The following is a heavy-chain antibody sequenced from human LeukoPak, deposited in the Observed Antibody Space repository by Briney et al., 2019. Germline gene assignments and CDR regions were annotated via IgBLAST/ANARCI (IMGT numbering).Heavy chain of an antibody. CDR1: GFTLSSYS. D-gene: IGHD2/OR15-2a*01. CDR2: ISSSSSYI. CDR3: ATNRDSYYYYYMDV. Sequence: GGSLRLSCAASGFTLSSYSMNWVRQAPGKGLEWVSSISSSSSYIYYADSVKGRFTISRDNAKNSLYLQMNSLRAENTAVYYCATNRDSYYYYYMDVWAKGPRSPSP. V-gene: IGHV3-21*01. J-gene: IGHJ6*03.